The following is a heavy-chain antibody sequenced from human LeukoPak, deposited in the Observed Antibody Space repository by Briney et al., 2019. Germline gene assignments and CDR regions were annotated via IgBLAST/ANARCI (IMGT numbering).Heavy chain of an antibody. CDR2: ISAYNGNT. CDR1: GYTFTSYG. Sequence: GASVKVSCKASGYTFTSYGISWVRQAPGQGLEWMGWISAYNGNTNYAQKLQGRVTMTTDTSTSTAYMELRSLRSDDTAVYYCARNNVVVPAALVYYYYYMDVWGKGTTVTVSS. CDR3: ARNNVVVPAALVYYYYYMDV. D-gene: IGHD2-2*01. V-gene: IGHV1-18*01. J-gene: IGHJ6*03.